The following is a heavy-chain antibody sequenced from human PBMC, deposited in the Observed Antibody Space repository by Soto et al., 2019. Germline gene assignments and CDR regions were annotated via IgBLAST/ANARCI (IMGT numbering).Heavy chain of an antibody. V-gene: IGHV5-51*01. CDR2: IYPNDFDT. J-gene: IGHJ6*02. Sequence: GESLKISCKGSGYTFASYWIAWVSRMPGKGLEWMGIIYPNDFDTKYSPSFQGQVTISADKSISTAYLQWDSLKASDTAMYYCARQSATSPTYHYYEMDVWGQGTLVTVSS. D-gene: IGHD1-1*01. CDR3: ARQSATSPTYHYYEMDV. CDR1: GYTFASYW.